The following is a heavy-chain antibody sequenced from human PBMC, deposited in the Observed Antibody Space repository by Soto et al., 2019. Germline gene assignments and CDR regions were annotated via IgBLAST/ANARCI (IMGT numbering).Heavy chain of an antibody. CDR1: GFSLSTSGVG. CDR3: AHRPAQLWTTIYFDY. Sequence: SGPTLVNPTQTLTLTCTFSGFSLSTSGVGVGWIRQPPGKALEGLALIYWNDDKRYSPSLKSRLTITKDTSKNQVVLTMTNMDPVDTATYYCAHRPAQLWTTIYFDYWGQGTLVTVSS. D-gene: IGHD5-18*01. J-gene: IGHJ4*02. V-gene: IGHV2-5*01. CDR2: IYWNDDK.